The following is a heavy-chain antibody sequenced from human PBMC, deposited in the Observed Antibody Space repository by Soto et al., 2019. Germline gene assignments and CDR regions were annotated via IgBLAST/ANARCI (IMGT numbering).Heavy chain of an antibody. CDR1: EFTFTSYA. CDR2: ISYDGSNK. J-gene: IGHJ4*02. Sequence: QVQLVESGGGVVQPGRSLRLSCAASEFTFTSYAMHWVRQAPGKGLEWVAVISYDGSNKYYADSVKGRFTISRDNSKNTLDLQMNSLRAEDTAVYYGARAPIAVAGKGGDYWGQGTLVTVSS. V-gene: IGHV3-30-3*01. CDR3: ARAPIAVAGKGGDY. D-gene: IGHD6-19*01.